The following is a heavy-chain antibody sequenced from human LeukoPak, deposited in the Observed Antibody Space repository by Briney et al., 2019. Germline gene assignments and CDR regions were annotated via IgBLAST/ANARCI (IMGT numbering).Heavy chain of an antibody. CDR3: AREGQGYCSGGSCYGY. Sequence: SETLSLTCTVSGGSISSYYWSWIRQPPGKGLEWIGSINYSGSTNYNPSLKSRVTISVDTSKNQFSLKLSSVTAADTAVYYCAREGQGYCSGGSCYGYWGQGTLVTVSS. V-gene: IGHV4-59*01. J-gene: IGHJ4*02. CDR2: INYSGST. D-gene: IGHD2-15*01. CDR1: GGSISSYY.